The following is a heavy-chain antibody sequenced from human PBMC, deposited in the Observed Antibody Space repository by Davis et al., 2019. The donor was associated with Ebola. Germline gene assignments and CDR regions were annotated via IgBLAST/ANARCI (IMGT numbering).Heavy chain of an antibody. CDR2: INAGNGNT. CDR3: AREIQRGHTWIDI. Sequence: AASVKVSCKASGYTFTSYAMHWVRQAPGQRLEWMGWINAGNGNTKYSQKFQGRVTITRDTSASTAYMELSSLRSEDTAVYYCAREIQRGHTWIDIWGQGTMVTVSS. J-gene: IGHJ3*02. CDR1: GYTFTSYA. D-gene: IGHD3-16*01. V-gene: IGHV1-3*01.